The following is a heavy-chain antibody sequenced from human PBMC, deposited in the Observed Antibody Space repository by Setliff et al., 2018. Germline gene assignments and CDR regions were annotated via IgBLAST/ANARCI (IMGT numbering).Heavy chain of an antibody. Sequence: GESLKISCKGSGYTFTNYWIAWVRQMPGKGLEYMGIIYPGDSDTRYSPSFQGQVTISADKSITTAYLQWSSLQASDTAMYYCARQGCSSTSCHSIDYWGQGTLVTVSS. CDR1: GYTFTNYW. J-gene: IGHJ4*02. CDR3: ARQGCSSTSCHSIDY. V-gene: IGHV5-51*01. D-gene: IGHD2-2*01. CDR2: IYPGDSDT.